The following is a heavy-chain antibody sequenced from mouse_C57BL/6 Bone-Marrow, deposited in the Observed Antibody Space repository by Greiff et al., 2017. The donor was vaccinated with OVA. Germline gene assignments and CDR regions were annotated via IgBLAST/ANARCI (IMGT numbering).Heavy chain of an antibody. CDR3: SEDSAVYYCSLIYYGYDGSYFDY. J-gene: IGHJ2*01. CDR1: YTFS. CDR2: GQGLEWIG. V-gene: IGHV1-87*01. D-gene: IGHD2-2*01. Sequence: VQLQQSGPELARPWASVKISCQAFYTFSRRVHFAIRDTNYWMQWVKQRPGQGLEWIGAIYPGNGDNSYNQKFKGKVTLTADKSSSTANMQLSSLTSEDSAVYYCSLIYYGYDGSYFDYWGQGTTLTVSS.